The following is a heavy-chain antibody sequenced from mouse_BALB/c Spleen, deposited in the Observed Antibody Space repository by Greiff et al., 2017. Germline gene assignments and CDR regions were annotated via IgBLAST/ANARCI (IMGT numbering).Heavy chain of an antibody. CDR1: GYTFTEYI. J-gene: IGHJ4*01. CDR2: FYPGSGSI. V-gene: IGHV1-62-2*01. CDR3: ARSGNYGEGAMDY. D-gene: IGHD2-1*01. Sequence: VQLQQSGAELVKPGASVKLSCKASGYTFTEYIIHWVKQRSGQGLEWIGWFYPGSGSIKYNEKFKGKATLTADKSSSTAYMQLSSLTSENSAVYFCARSGNYGEGAMDYWGQGTSVTVSS.